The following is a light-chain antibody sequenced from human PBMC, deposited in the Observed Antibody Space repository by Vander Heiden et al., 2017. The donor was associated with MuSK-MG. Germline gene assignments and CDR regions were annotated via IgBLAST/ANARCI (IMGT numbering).Light chain of an antibody. J-gene: IGKJ2*01. V-gene: IGKV1-39*01. Sequence: DIQMTHSPSSLSASVGDRVTITCRASQRISKYLNWYQVKPGKAPKLFIYAASNWHSGVPSRFSGGGSGTEFTLSINSLQPEDFASYYCQQGYSVPYTFGQGTKVEI. CDR1: QRISKY. CDR3: QQGYSVPYT. CDR2: AAS.